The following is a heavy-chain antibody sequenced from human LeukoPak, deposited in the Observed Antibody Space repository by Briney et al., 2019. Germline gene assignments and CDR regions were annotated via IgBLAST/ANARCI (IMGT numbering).Heavy chain of an antibody. J-gene: IGHJ4*02. CDR3: AKSPGAARPPFDY. D-gene: IGHD6-6*01. Sequence: GGSLRLSCAASGFTFSNAWMSWVRQAPGKGLEWVSAISGSGGSTYYADSVKGRFTISRDNSKNTLYLQMNSLRAEDTAVYYCAKSPGAARPPFDYWGQGTLVTVSS. CDR2: ISGSGGST. CDR1: GFTFSNAW. V-gene: IGHV3-23*01.